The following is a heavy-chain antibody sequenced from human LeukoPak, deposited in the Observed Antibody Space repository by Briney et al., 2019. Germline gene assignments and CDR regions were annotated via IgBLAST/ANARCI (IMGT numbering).Heavy chain of an antibody. CDR3: AKDRARYYDSSGYYEYYFDY. Sequence: GGSLRLSCAASGFTFSSYAMSWVRQAPGKGLEWVSAISGSGGSTYYADSVKGRFTISRDNSKNTLYLQMNSLRAEDTAVYYCAKDRARYYDSSGYYEYYFDYWGQGTLVTVSS. D-gene: IGHD3-22*01. CDR1: GFTFSSYA. V-gene: IGHV3-23*01. CDR2: ISGSGGST. J-gene: IGHJ4*02.